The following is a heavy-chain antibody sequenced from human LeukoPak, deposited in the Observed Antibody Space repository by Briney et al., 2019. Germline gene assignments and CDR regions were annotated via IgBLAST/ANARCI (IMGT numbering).Heavy chain of an antibody. Sequence: GGSLRLSCAASGFTFDDYAMHWVRQAPGKGLEWVSGISWNSGSIGYADSVKGRFTISRDNAKNTLYLQMNSLRAEDTAAYYCARRSAARDAFDIWGQGTMVTVSS. D-gene: IGHD6-6*01. V-gene: IGHV3-9*01. CDR1: GFTFDDYA. CDR2: ISWNSGSI. J-gene: IGHJ3*02. CDR3: ARRSAARDAFDI.